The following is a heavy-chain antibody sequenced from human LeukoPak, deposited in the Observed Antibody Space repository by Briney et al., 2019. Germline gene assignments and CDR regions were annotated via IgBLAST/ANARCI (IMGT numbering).Heavy chain of an antibody. V-gene: IGHV3-7*01. D-gene: IGHD6-13*01. Sequence: GGSLRLSCAASGFTFSSYWMSWVRQAPGKGLEWVANLKQDGSEKYYVDSVKGRFTISRDNAKNSLYLQMNSLRAEDTAVYYCARDLGGSSWYRGWAWGQGTLVTVSS. CDR3: ARDLGGSSWYRGWA. CDR2: LKQDGSEK. CDR1: GFTFSSYW. J-gene: IGHJ5*02.